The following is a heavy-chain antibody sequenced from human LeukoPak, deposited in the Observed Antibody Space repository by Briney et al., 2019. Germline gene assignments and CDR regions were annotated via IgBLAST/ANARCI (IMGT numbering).Heavy chain of an antibody. Sequence: ASVKVSCKASGYIFTNHYMHWVRQAPGQGLEWMGLINPSGSSTLYAEKFRGRIIMSRDMSTATDYMELSSLRSEDTAVYYCARDNSIADRGWWFDPWGQGTLVTVSS. J-gene: IGHJ5*02. D-gene: IGHD4-23*01. CDR3: ARDNSIADRGWWFDP. V-gene: IGHV1-46*01. CDR2: INPSGSST. CDR1: GYIFTNHY.